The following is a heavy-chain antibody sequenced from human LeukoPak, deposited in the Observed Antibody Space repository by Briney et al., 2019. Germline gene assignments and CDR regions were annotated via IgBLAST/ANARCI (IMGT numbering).Heavy chain of an antibody. CDR3: ARLWLGVYFDY. V-gene: IGHV4-39*01. CDR1: GGSISSSNYY. CDR2: CYYSGST. Sequence: SETLSLTCTVSGGSISSSNYYWGWIRQPPGKGLEWIGSCYYSGSTYYKPSLKSRVTISVDTSKNQFSLKLSSVTAADTAVYYCARLWLGVYFDYWGQGTLVTVSS. D-gene: IGHD5-12*01. J-gene: IGHJ4*02.